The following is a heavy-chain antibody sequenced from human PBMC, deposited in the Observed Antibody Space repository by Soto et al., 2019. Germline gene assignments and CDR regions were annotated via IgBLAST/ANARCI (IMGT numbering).Heavy chain of an antibody. CDR3: ARVEAGNSSGWSNY. J-gene: IGHJ4*02. V-gene: IGHV3-33*01. CDR2: IWYDGSNK. D-gene: IGHD6-19*01. Sequence: GGSLRLSCAASGFTFSSYGMHWVRQAPGKGLEWVAVIWYDGSNKYYADSVKGRFTISRDNSKNTLYLQMNSLRAEDTAVYYCARVEAGNSSGWSNYWGQGTLVTVSS. CDR1: GFTFSSYG.